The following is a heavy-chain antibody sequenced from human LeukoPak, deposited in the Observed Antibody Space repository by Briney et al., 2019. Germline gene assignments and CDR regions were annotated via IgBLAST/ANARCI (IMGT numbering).Heavy chain of an antibody. CDR1: GGSISSYSYY. D-gene: IGHD1-26*01. CDR2: IYFSGST. J-gene: IGHJ4*02. Sequence: SETLSLTCTVSGGSISSYSYYWVWIRQPPGKGLEWIGGIYFSGSTYYNTSLESRVTIFIDTSKSQFSLKLRSATAADTAVYYCARRPASSIVGATANYFDHWGQGTLVTVSP. V-gene: IGHV4-39*01. CDR3: ARRPASSIVGATANYFDH.